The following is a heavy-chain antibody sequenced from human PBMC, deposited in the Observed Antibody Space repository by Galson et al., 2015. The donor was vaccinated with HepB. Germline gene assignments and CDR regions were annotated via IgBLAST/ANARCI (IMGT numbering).Heavy chain of an antibody. CDR2: ISWNSGSI. CDR3: AKGNYDSSGYPPEDY. Sequence: SLRLSCAASGFTFDDYAMHWVRHAPGKGLEWVSGISWNSGSIGYADSVKGRFTISRDNAKNSLYLQMNSLRAEDTALYYCAKGNYDSSGYPPEDYWGQGTLVTVSS. J-gene: IGHJ4*02. V-gene: IGHV3-9*01. D-gene: IGHD3-22*01. CDR1: GFTFDDYA.